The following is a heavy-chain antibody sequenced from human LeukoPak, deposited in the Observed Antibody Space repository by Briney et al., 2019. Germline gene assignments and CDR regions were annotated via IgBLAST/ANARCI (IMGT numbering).Heavy chain of an antibody. J-gene: IGHJ6*02. D-gene: IGHD3-3*01. CDR2: ISSSSSYI. CDR3: ARVLRIFGVVIAAYYGMDV. Sequence: SLRLSCAASGFTFSSYSMNWVRQAPGKGLEWVSSISSSSSYIYYADSVKGRFTISRDNAKNSLYLQMNSLRAEDTAVYYCARVLRIFGVVIAAYYGMDVWGQGTTVTVSS. CDR1: GFTFSSYS. V-gene: IGHV3-21*01.